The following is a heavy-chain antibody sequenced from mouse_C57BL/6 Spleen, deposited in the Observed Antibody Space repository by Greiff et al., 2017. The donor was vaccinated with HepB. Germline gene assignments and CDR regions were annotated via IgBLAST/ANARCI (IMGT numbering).Heavy chain of an antibody. CDR1: GYTFTSYW. D-gene: IGHD3-2*02. CDR3: ARGRQLRSYFDY. CDR2: INPRNGGT. J-gene: IGHJ2*01. V-gene: IGHV1-53*01. Sequence: QVQLQQPGTELVKPGASVKLSCKASGYTFTSYWMHWVKQRPGQGLEWIGNINPRNGGTNYNEKFKSKATLTVDKSSSTAYMQLSSLTSEDSAVYYCARGRQLRSYFDYWGQVTTLTVSS.